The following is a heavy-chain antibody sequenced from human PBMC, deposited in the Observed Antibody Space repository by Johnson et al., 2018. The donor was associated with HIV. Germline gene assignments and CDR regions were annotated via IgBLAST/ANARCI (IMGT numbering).Heavy chain of an antibody. CDR3: ASKDSTYYYADFNI. J-gene: IGHJ3*02. CDR1: GFTVSSNY. V-gene: IGHV3-53*01. D-gene: IGHD3-22*01. CDR2: IYSGGST. Sequence: VQLVESGGGLIQPGGSLRLSCAASGFTVSSNYMSWVRQAPGKGLEWVSVIYSGGSTYYADSVKGRFTISRDNSKNTLYLQMNSLRAEDTAVYYCASKDSTYYYADFNIWGQGTMVTVSS.